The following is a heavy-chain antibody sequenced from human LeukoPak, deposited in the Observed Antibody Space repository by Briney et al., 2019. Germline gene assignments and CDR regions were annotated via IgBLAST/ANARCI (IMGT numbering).Heavy chain of an antibody. D-gene: IGHD2/OR15-2a*01. V-gene: IGHV4-59*02. CDR3: SEGYFEPFDH. CDR2: LSYTGKT. CDR1: GVSVSTSH. J-gene: IGHJ4*02. Sequence: PSETLSLTCNVAGVSVSTSHWNWIRQRPGKGLEWIGCLSYTGKTDYNPSLKSRVSISLGSSNNHFSLKLTSVTAADTAVYYCSEGYFEPFDHWGQGILVTVSS.